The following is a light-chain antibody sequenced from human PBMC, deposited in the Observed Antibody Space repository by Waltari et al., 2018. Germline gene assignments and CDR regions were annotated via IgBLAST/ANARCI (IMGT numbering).Light chain of an antibody. V-gene: IGKV3-20*01. CDR2: GAS. CDR1: QGVGRT. Sequence: EIVLTQSPGTLSLSPGERAILSCRASQGVGRTLAGYQQKPGQAPRLLIYGASNRATVIPDRFSGSGSGTDFSLTISRLEPEDFSVYYCQHYVRLPVTFGQGTRVEI. J-gene: IGKJ1*01. CDR3: QHYVRLPVT.